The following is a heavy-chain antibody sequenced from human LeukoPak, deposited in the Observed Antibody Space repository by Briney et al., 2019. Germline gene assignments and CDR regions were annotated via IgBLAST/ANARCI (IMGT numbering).Heavy chain of an antibody. CDR1: GGSISRNY. J-gene: IGHJ4*02. V-gene: IGHV4-59*01. CDR2: IYYSGTT. D-gene: IGHD2-21*02. CDR3: ARLGPSDDYPDY. Sequence: PSETLSLTCAVSGGSISRNYWNWIRQSPGRGLEWIGYIYYSGTTSYNPSLKSRVTISLDTSKNQFSLKLSSVTAADTAVYYCARLGPSDDYPDYWGQGTLVTVSS.